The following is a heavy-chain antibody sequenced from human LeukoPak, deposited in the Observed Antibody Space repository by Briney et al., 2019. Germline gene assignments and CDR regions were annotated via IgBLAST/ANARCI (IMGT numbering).Heavy chain of an antibody. Sequence: PGGSLRLSCAASGFTFSNYGMHWVRQAPGKGLEWVAAIWYDVSNKYYGDSVKGRFTISRDNSKNTLHLQMNSLRAEDTAAYYCARAGYGDPHFDFWGQGTLVTVSS. CDR2: IWYDVSNK. CDR3: ARAGYGDPHFDF. D-gene: IGHD4-17*01. CDR1: GFTFSNYG. J-gene: IGHJ4*02. V-gene: IGHV3-33*01.